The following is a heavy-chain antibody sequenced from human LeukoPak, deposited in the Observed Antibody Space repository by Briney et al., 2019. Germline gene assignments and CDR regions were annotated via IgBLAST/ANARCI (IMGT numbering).Heavy chain of an antibody. CDR3: AKYTSGTAWAEDF. Sequence: PGGSLRLSCAACGFSFDSHVMSWVRQTPGKRLEWVASIGTTSIAYYPDSLKGRFIISRDNSDSTVYLQMNGLRVGDAAIYYCAKYTSGTAWAEDFWGQGTVVTVSS. V-gene: IGHV3-23*01. CDR2: IGTTSIA. D-gene: IGHD3-10*01. CDR1: GFSFDSHV. J-gene: IGHJ4*02.